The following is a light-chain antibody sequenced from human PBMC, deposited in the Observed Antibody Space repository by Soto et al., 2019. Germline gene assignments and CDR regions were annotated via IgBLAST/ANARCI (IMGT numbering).Light chain of an antibody. J-gene: IGLJ1*01. CDR3: SSDRSSSLYV. CDR2: EVS. Sequence: QSALTQPASVSGSPGQSITISCTGTSSDVGGYNYVSWYQQHPGKAPKLMIYEVSNRPSGVSNRFSGSKSGNTASLTISGLQAEDEADYYCSSDRSSSLYVFGTGTKLTVL. V-gene: IGLV2-14*01. CDR1: SSDVGGYNY.